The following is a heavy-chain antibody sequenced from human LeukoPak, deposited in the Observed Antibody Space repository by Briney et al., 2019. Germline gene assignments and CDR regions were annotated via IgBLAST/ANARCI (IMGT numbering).Heavy chain of an antibody. D-gene: IGHD2-15*01. CDR1: GYTFIGYY. V-gene: IGHV1-2*02. CDR3: ARDLVVGYCSGGSCYSGLYYFDY. CDR2: INPNSGGT. J-gene: IGHJ4*02. Sequence: GASVKVSCKASGYTFIGYYMHWVRQAPGQGLEWMGWINPNSGGTNYAQKFQGRVTMTRDTSISTAYMELSRLRSDDTAVYYCARDLVVGYCSGGSCYSGLYYFDYWGQGTLVTVSS.